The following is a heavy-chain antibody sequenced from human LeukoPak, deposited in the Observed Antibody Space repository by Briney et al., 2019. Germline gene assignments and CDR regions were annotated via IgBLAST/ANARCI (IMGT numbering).Heavy chain of an antibody. Sequence: SETLSLTCAVYGGSFSGYYWSWIRQPPGKGLEWIGEINHSGSTNYNPSLKSRVTISVDTSKNQLSLKLSSVTAADTAVYYCARVYGYSYGYARRYYFDYWGQGTLVTVSS. V-gene: IGHV4-34*01. CDR3: ARVYGYSYGYARRYYFDY. CDR2: INHSGST. D-gene: IGHD5-18*01. J-gene: IGHJ4*02. CDR1: GGSFSGYY.